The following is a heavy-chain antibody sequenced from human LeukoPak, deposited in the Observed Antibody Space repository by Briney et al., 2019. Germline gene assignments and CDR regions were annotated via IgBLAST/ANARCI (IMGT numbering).Heavy chain of an antibody. J-gene: IGHJ5*02. CDR3: ARGSGGYGSTKGFDP. CDR1: GFTFSSYA. Sequence: QSGGSLRLSCAASGFTFSSYAMHWDRQAPGKGLEWVAVISYDGSNKYYADSVKGRFTISRDNSKNTLYLQMNSLRAEDMAVYYCARGSGGYGSTKGFDPWGQGTLVTVSS. D-gene: IGHD3-10*01. CDR2: ISYDGSNK. V-gene: IGHV3-30-3*01.